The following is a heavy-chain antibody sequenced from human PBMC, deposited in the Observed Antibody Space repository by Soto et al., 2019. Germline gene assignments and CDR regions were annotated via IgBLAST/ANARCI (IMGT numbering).Heavy chain of an antibody. CDR1: GFTFSSYA. D-gene: IGHD2-15*01. J-gene: IGHJ5*02. CDR3: AMAGDSGVSSNWFDP. Sequence: EVQLLESGGGLVQPGGSLRLSCAASGFTFSSYAMSWVRQAPGKGLEWVSAISGSGGSTYYADSVKGRFTISRDNSKNTLHLQMNSLRAEDTAVYYCAMAGDSGVSSNWFDPWGQGTLVTVSS. CDR2: ISGSGGST. V-gene: IGHV3-23*01.